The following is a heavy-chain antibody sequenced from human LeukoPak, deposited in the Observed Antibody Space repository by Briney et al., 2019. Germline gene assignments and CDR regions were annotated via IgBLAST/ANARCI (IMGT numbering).Heavy chain of an antibody. J-gene: IGHJ4*02. CDR3: ARDQYDTWSRRGNFDS. V-gene: IGHV3-7*03. Sequence: SGGSLRLSCAASGFLLSNYWMSWVRQAPGKGLEWVANIKLDGSEKNYVDSVKGRFTISRDNTKNSLYLQMNSLRVEDTAVFYCARDQYDTWSRRGNFDSWGQGTLVIVSS. CDR1: GFLLSNYW. D-gene: IGHD3-3*01. CDR2: IKLDGSEK.